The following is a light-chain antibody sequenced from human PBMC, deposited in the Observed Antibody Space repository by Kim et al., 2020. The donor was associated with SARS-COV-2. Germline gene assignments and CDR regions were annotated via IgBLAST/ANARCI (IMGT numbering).Light chain of an antibody. CDR2: NTD. Sequence: GGTATLPRGSNPGTLTSGHFPYWFQHKPGQAPRALIYNTDYRYSWTPARFSGSLLGGKAALTLSDAQAEDEADYYCLLSYGDTRKIFGGGTQLTVL. CDR1: PGTLTSGHF. V-gene: IGLV7-46*01. J-gene: IGLJ2*01. CDR3: LLSYGDTRKI.